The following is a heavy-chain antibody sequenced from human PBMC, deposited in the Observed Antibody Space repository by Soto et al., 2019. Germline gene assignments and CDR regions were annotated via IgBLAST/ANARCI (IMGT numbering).Heavy chain of an antibody. CDR3: AGYCSSTSCYQNHIAGGWFDP. V-gene: IGHV3-30*03. D-gene: IGHD2-2*01. J-gene: IGHJ5*02. CDR2: ISYDGSNK. Sequence: QVQMVESGGGVVQPGRSLRLSCAASGFTFSSYGMHWVRQAPGKVLAWVSVISYDGSNKYYADSVKGRFTIYRDNSKNTLYLQMNSLRAEDTAVYYCAGYCSSTSCYQNHIAGGWFDPWGQGTLGTVST. CDR1: GFTFSSYG.